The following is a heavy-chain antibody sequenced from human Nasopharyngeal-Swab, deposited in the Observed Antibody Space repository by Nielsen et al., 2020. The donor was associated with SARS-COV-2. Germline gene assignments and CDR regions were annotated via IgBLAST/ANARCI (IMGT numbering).Heavy chain of an antibody. CDR1: GGTFSSYA. CDR2: IIPIFGTA. J-gene: IGHJ6*03. D-gene: IGHD2-2*01. CDR3: ARGRVGVTYYYYYYMDV. Sequence: SVKVSCKASGGTFSSYAISWVRQAPGQGIEWMGGIIPIFGTANYAQKFQGRVTITADESTSTAYMELSSLRSEDTAVYYCARGRVGVTYYYYYYMDVWGKGTTVTVSS. V-gene: IGHV1-69*13.